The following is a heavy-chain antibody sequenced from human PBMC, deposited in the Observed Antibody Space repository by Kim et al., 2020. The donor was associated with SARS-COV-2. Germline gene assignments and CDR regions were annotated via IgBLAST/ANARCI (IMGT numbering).Heavy chain of an antibody. Sequence: DSVKGRFTNSRDNSKNTLYLQMNSLRAEDTAVYYCARGKRWLQLQEYFQHWGQGTLVTVSS. D-gene: IGHD5-12*01. J-gene: IGHJ1*01. V-gene: IGHV3-30*01. CDR3: ARGKRWLQLQEYFQH.